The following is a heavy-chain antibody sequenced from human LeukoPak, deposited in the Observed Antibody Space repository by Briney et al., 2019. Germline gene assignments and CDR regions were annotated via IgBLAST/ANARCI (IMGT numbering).Heavy chain of an antibody. V-gene: IGHV3-15*01. Sequence: GVSLRLSCAASGFTLSHAWMSWVRQAPGKGLEWVGRVRSKSDGGTAGYAAPVRGRFTISRDDSKSTVSQQLNSLKTEDTAVYYCATYAYGRFDYWGQGALVTVSS. J-gene: IGHJ4*02. D-gene: IGHD3-10*01. CDR1: GFTLSHAW. CDR2: VRSKSDGGTA. CDR3: ATYAYGRFDY.